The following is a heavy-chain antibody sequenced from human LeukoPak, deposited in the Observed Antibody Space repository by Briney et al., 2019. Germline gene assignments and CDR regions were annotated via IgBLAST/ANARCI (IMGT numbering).Heavy chain of an antibody. CDR3: AKTGDYYGSSGYVDAFDI. CDR2: ISGSGGST. J-gene: IGHJ3*02. Sequence: GGSLRLSCAASGFTFSSYAMSWVRQAPGKGLEWVSAISGSGGSTYYADSVKGRFTISRDNSKNTLYLQMNSLRAEDTAVYYCAKTGDYYGSSGYVDAFDIWGQGTMVTVSS. D-gene: IGHD3-22*01. V-gene: IGHV3-23*01. CDR1: GFTFSSYA.